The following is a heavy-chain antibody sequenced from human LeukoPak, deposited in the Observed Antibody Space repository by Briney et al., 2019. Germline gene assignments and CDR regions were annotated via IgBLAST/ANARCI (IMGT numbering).Heavy chain of an antibody. D-gene: IGHD4-17*01. CDR3: ARGYYGDPSQVYYFDY. Sequence: GGSLRLSCAASGFTFSSYSMNWVRQAPGKGLELVSSISSSGSYIYYADSVNGRFTISRDNAKNSLYLQMNSLRAVDTAVYYCARGYYGDPSQVYYFDYWGQGTLVTVSS. CDR2: ISSSGSYI. V-gene: IGHV3-21*01. J-gene: IGHJ4*02. CDR1: GFTFSSYS.